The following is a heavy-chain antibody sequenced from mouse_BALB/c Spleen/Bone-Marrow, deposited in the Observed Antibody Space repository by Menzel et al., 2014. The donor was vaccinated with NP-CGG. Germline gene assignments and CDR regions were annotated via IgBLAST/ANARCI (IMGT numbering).Heavy chain of an antibody. J-gene: IGHJ2*01. Sequence: DVQLQESGPGLVKPSQSLSLTCSVTGYSITSGYFWYWIRQFPGNQLEWMGYISYDGSNNYNPSLKNRISITRDTSKNQFFLKLSSVNSEDTATYYCARTYYRYGAYYFDCWGQGTTLTVSS. CDR3: ARTYYRYGAYYFDC. D-gene: IGHD2-14*01. CDR1: GYSITSGYF. CDR2: ISYDGSN. V-gene: IGHV3-6*02.